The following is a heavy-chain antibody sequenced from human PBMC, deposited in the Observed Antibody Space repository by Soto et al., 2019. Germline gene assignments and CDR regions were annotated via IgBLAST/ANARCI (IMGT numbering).Heavy chain of an antibody. D-gene: IGHD2-21*02. V-gene: IGHV3-23*01. Sequence: EVQLLESGGGLVQPGGSLRLSCAASGFSFSSYAMVWVRQAPGKGLEWVSTISVSVGSTYSADSVQGRFTVSSDISDNTLFLRMTSLTADDTAVYFCAKRDVPHSTSNAYFYDHWGRGVLVTVSS. CDR2: ISVSVGST. J-gene: IGHJ4*02. CDR3: AKRDVPHSTSNAYFYDH. CDR1: GFSFSSYA.